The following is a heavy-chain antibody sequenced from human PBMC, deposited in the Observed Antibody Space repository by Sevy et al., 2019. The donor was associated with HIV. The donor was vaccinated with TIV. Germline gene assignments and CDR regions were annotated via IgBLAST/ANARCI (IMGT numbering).Heavy chain of an antibody. J-gene: IGHJ4*02. CDR2: IWNDGSNK. V-gene: IGHV3-33*01. D-gene: IGHD3-10*02. CDR3: ARDVRGEGIRPGDLDY. Sequence: GRSLRLSCAASGFTFSDFGMQWVRQAPGKGLQWVAVIWNDGSNKYYADSVKGRFTTSRDNSSNTLNLQMNSLRAEDTAVYYCARDVRGEGIRPGDLDYWGQGTLVTVSS. CDR1: GFTFSDFG.